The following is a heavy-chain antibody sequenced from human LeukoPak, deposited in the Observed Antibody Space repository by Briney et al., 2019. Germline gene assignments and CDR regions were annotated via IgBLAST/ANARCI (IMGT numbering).Heavy chain of an antibody. CDR1: GYTFTSYG. CDR2: ISAYNGNT. J-gene: IGHJ5*02. Sequence: ASVKVSCKASGYTFTSYGISWVRQAPGQWLEWMGWISAYNGNTNYAQKLQGRVTMTTDTSTSTAYMELRSLRSDDTAVYYCAREDNWNLGLNWFDPWGQGTLVTVSS. V-gene: IGHV1-18*01. D-gene: IGHD1-20*01. CDR3: AREDNWNLGLNWFDP.